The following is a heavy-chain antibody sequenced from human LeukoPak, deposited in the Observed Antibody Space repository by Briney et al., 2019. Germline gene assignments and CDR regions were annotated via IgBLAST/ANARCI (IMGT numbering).Heavy chain of an antibody. J-gene: IGHJ4*02. CDR2: VYYSGST. V-gene: IGHV4-39*01. Sequence: SETLSLTCTVSGVFISSGGFYWSWIRQPPGKGLEWIGSVYYSGSTYYHPSLKSRATISVDTPKSQFSLKLNSLTAADTAVYYCARLSLVAGSVDYWGQGTLVTVSS. CDR3: ARLSLVAGSVDY. CDR1: GVFISSGGFY. D-gene: IGHD6-19*01.